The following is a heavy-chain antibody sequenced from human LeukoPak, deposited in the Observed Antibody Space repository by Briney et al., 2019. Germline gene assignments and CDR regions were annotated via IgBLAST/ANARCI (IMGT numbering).Heavy chain of an antibody. Sequence: SETLSLTCIVSGGSISSYYWSWIRQPPGKGLEWIGYIYYRGSTNYNPSLKSRVTISVDTSKNQFSLKLSSVTAADTAVYYCARHVTGYYFDSWGQGTLVTVSS. CDR3: ARHVTGYYFDS. D-gene: IGHD1-14*01. CDR1: GGSISSYY. CDR2: IYYRGST. J-gene: IGHJ4*02. V-gene: IGHV4-59*08.